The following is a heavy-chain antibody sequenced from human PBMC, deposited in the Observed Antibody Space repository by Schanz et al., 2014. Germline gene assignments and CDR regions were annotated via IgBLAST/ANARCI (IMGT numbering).Heavy chain of an antibody. CDR2: IIPTLGSA. V-gene: IGHV1-69*04. D-gene: IGHD3-9*01. CDR3: AFDRDDAYDI. J-gene: IGHJ3*02. CDR1: GDTLSSYG. Sequence: QVQLVQSGAEVKKPGSSVTVSCKASGDTLSSYGISWVRQAPGQGLEWMGRIIPTLGSANYEQKFKGRVTVTRDTSTTTVYMDLSSLISEDTAVYYCAFDRDDAYDIWGQGTTVTVSS.